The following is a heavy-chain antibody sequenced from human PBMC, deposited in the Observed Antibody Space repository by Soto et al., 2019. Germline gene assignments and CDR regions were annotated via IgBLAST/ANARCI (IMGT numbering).Heavy chain of an antibody. D-gene: IGHD1-7*01. CDR3: ARELAGTTSYYYSGMDV. V-gene: IGHV3-48*02. Sequence: EVQLVESGGGLVQPGGSLRLSCAASGFTFSSYSMNWVRQAPGKGLEWVSYISSSSSTIYYADSVKGRFTISRDNAKNSLYLQMNNLRDEDTAVYYCARELAGTTSYYYSGMDVWGQGTTVTVSS. CDR1: GFTFSSYS. J-gene: IGHJ6*02. CDR2: ISSSSSTI.